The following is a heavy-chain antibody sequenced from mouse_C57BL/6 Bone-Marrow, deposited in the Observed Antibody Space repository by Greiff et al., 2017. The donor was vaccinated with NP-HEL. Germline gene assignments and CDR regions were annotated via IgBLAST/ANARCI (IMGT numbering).Heavy chain of an antibody. D-gene: IGHD1-1*01. CDR2: IYPGNSDT. V-gene: IGHV1-5*01. CDR3: IKSPYYYGSSHFDY. J-gene: IGHJ2*01. Sequence: EVQLQQSGTVLARPGASVKMSCKTSGYTFTSYWMHWVKQRPGQGLEWIGAIYPGNSDTSYNQKFKGKAKLTAVTSASTAYMELSSLTNEDSAVYYCIKSPYYYGSSHFDYWGQGTTLTVSS. CDR1: GYTFTSYW.